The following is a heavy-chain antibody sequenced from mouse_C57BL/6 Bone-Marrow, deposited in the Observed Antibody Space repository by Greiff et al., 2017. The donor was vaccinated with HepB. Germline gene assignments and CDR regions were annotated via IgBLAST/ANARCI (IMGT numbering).Heavy chain of an antibody. CDR2: ISYDGSN. CDR3: ARDPITTVVPYYFDY. D-gene: IGHD1-1*01. J-gene: IGHJ2*01. V-gene: IGHV3-6*01. Sequence: ESGPGLVKPSQSLSLTCSVTGYSITSGYYWNWIRQFPGNKLEWMGYISYDGSNNYNPSLKNRISITRDTSKNQFFLKLNSVTTEDTATYYCARDPITTVVPYYFDYWGQGTTLTVSS. CDR1: GYSITSGYY.